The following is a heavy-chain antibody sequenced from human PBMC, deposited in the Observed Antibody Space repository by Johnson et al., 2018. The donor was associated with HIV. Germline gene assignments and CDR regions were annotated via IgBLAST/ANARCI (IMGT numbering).Heavy chain of an antibody. CDR3: ASRQIWVTRGAFDI. D-gene: IGHD3-16*01. V-gene: IGHV3-73*01. CDR1: GFTFSGSA. CDR2: IRSKANSYAT. J-gene: IGHJ3*02. Sequence: VQLVESGGVVVQPGGSLKLSCAASGFTFSGSAMHWVRQASGKGLEWVGHIRSKANSYATAYAASVKGRFTISRDDSKNTAYLQMNSLRAEDTAVYYCASRQIWVTRGAFDIWGQGTMVTVSS.